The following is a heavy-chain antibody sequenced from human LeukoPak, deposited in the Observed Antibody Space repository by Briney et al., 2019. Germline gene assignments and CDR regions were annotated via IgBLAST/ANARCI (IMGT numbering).Heavy chain of an antibody. CDR3: ARAPPDVLRYFDWLSYYFDY. J-gene: IGHJ4*02. CDR2: IYSDNT. D-gene: IGHD3-9*01. Sequence: GGSLRLSCTVSGFTVSSNSMSWVRQAPGKGLEWVLFIYSDNTHYSDSVKGRFTISRDNSKNTLYLQMNSLRAEDTAVYYCARAPPDVLRYFDWLSYYFDYWGQGTLVTVSS. V-gene: IGHV3-53*01. CDR1: GFTVSSNS.